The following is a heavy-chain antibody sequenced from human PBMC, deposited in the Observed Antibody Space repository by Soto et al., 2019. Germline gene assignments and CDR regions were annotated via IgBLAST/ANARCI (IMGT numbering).Heavy chain of an antibody. CDR1: GGTFSSYA. CDR2: IIPIFGTA. Sequence: QVQLVQSGAEVKKPGSSVKVSCKASGGTFSSYAISWVRQAPGQGLEWMGGIIPIFGTANYAQKFQGRVTITADKSTSTAYMELSSLRSEDTAVYYCARGVGATSYYYYYGMDVWGQGTTVTVSS. V-gene: IGHV1-69*06. D-gene: IGHD1-26*01. J-gene: IGHJ6*02. CDR3: ARGVGATSYYYYYGMDV.